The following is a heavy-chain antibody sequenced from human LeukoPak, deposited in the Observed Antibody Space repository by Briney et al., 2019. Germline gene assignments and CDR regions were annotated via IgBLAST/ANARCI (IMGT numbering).Heavy chain of an antibody. D-gene: IGHD5-18*01. J-gene: IGHJ4*02. CDR3: ASSTRLPQYYFDY. Sequence: SETLSLTCTVSGGSFSSYYWSWIRQPPGKGLEWIGYIYYSGSTNYNPSLKSRVTISEDTSKNQFSLKLSSVTAADTAVYYCASSTRLPQYYFDYWGQGTLVTVSS. V-gene: IGHV4-59*01. CDR1: GGSFSSYY. CDR2: IYYSGST.